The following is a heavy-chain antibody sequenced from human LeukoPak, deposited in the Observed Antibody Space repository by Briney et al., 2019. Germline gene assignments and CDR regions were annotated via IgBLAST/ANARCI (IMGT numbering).Heavy chain of an antibody. V-gene: IGHV1-46*01. CDR3: ARDESVGYSGYGWRYSSGCGY. J-gene: IGHJ4*02. CDR2: INPSGGST. D-gene: IGHD5-12*01. CDR1: GYTFTSYY. Sequence: GASVKVSCKASGYTFTSYYMHWVRQAPGQGLEWMGIINPSGGSTSYAQKFQGRVTITRDTSTSTVYMELSSLRSEDTAVYYCARDESVGYSGYGWRYSSGCGYWGQGTLVTVSS.